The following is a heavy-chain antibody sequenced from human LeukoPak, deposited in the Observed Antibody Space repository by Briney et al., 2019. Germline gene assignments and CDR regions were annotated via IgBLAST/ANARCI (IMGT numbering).Heavy chain of an antibody. J-gene: IGHJ4*02. CDR3: ARDVRQQLATGGFDY. D-gene: IGHD6-13*01. Sequence: PGGSLRLSCAASGFIFSSYAMHWVRQAPGKGLEYVSGISSYGDNTYYANSVKGGFTISRDNSKNTLYLQVGSLTADDMAVYYCARDVRQQLATGGFDYWGQGTLVTVSS. V-gene: IGHV3-64*01. CDR2: ISSYGDNT. CDR1: GFIFSSYA.